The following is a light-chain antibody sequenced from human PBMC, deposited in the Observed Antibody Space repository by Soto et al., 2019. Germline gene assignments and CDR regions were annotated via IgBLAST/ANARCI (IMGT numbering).Light chain of an antibody. V-gene: IGLV4-69*01. CDR2: LDSDGSH. J-gene: IGLJ3*02. CDR1: SGHSSYA. Sequence: HLVLTQTPSASASLGASVKLTCTLSSGHSSYAIAWHQQQAEKGPRHLMKLDSDGSHSKGDGIPDRFSGSSSGAERYLTISGLQSDDEADYYCQTWGAGIRVFGGGTKVTVL. CDR3: QTWGAGIRV.